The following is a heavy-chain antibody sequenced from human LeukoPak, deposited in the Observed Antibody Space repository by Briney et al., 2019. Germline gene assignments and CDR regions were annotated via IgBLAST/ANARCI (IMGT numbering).Heavy chain of an antibody. D-gene: IGHD3-9*01. CDR3: VSLTPHNDY. CDR2: IGANGGST. Sequence: GGSLRLSCSASGLIFSTYAMQWVRQAPGKGLEYVSGIGANGGSTYYADSVKGRFIISRDNSKNTLCLQMSSLRTDDTALYYCVSLTPHNDYWGQGTLVTVSS. J-gene: IGHJ4*02. V-gene: IGHV3-64D*08. CDR1: GLIFSTYA.